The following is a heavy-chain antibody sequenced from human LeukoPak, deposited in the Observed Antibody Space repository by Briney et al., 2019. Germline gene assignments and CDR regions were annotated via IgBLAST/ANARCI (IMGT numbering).Heavy chain of an antibody. D-gene: IGHD5/OR15-5a*01. CDR1: GVSFSGYY. Sequence: SETLSLTSAVHGVSFSGYYWSWIRQPPWKGPDWIGEINHSGSPNYNPSLKSRVTISVDTSKNQFFLKLTSVTAADTAVYYCAIYRSYYYGMDVWGQGTTVTVSS. V-gene: IGHV4-34*01. CDR2: INHSGSP. CDR3: AIYRSYYYGMDV. J-gene: IGHJ6*02.